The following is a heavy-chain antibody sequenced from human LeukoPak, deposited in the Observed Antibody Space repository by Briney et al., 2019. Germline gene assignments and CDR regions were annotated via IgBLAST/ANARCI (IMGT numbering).Heavy chain of an antibody. V-gene: IGHV3-33*06. D-gene: IGHD7-27*01. J-gene: IGHJ4*02. Sequence: GRSLRLSCAVSGFTLSNYGMHWVRQAPGRGLEWVAVIWYDGTNKYYADSVRGRFTISRDSSKNTLYLQMNSLRAEDTAVYYCAKSGRNWAYLEYWGQGTLVTVSS. CDR3: AKSGRNWAYLEY. CDR2: IWYDGTNK. CDR1: GFTLSNYG.